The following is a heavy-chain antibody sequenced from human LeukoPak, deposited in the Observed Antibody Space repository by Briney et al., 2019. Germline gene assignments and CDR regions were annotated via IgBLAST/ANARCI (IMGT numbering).Heavy chain of an antibody. Sequence: GGSLRLSCEASGFTFSSYAMSWVRQAPGKGLEWVAAISGPAGSCDYADSVKGRFTVSRDNSKNTFFLQMNSLRAEDTATYYCAKKVGLVSAPLWYFDVWGQGTLVAVSS. D-gene: IGHD5/OR15-5a*01. CDR2: ISGPAGSC. V-gene: IGHV3-23*01. CDR3: AKKVGLVSAPLWYFDV. CDR1: GFTFSSYA. J-gene: IGHJ4*02.